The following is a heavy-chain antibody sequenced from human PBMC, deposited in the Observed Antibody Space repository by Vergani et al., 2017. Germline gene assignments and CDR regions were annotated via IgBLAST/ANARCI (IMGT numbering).Heavy chain of an antibody. CDR2: ISGSGGST. J-gene: IGHJ6*02. D-gene: IGHD5-12*01. CDR3: AKANPRNSGYDYLYYYHAMDV. CDR1: GFTFNHYA. Sequence: EVQLLESGGDLVQPGGSLRLSCAASGFTFNHYAMNWVRQAPGKGLEWVSGISGSGGSTDYAGSVKGRFTISRDSSKNTLYLQRNSLSAGDTAVYYCAKANPRNSGYDYLYYYHAMDVWGQGTTVTVSS. V-gene: IGHV3-23*01.